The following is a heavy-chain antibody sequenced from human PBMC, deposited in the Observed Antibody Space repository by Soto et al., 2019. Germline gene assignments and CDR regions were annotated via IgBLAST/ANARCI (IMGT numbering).Heavy chain of an antibody. CDR3: ARDGAKRSGALVELAY. CDR2: ISAYNGNT. D-gene: IGHD6-19*01. V-gene: IGHV1-18*01. CDR1: GYTFTSYG. J-gene: IGHJ4*02. Sequence: QVQLVQSGAEVKKPGASVKVSCKASGYTFTSYGISWVRQAPGQGLEWMGWISAYNGNTNYAQKLQGRVTMTTDTSTSTAYRELRSRRSDDTAVYYCARDGAKRSGALVELAYWGQGTLVTVSS.